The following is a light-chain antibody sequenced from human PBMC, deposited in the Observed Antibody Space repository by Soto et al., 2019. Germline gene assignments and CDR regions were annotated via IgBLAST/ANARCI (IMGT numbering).Light chain of an antibody. CDR2: DAS. V-gene: IGKV1-33*01. J-gene: IGKJ2*01. Sequence: DIQMTQSPSSLSASVGDRVTITCQARQDISNYLSWYQQKPGKAPKLLIYDASNLETGVPSRFSGSGSGTDFTFTISSLQPEDIATYYCQQYDNLPYTFGQGTKLEIK. CDR1: QDISNY. CDR3: QQYDNLPYT.